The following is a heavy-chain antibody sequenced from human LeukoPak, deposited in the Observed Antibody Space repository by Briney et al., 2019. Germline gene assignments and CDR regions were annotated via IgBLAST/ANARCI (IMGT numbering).Heavy chain of an antibody. J-gene: IGHJ2*01. CDR1: GYSFTSYW. V-gene: IGHV5-51*01. D-gene: IGHD4-11*01. Sequence: GESLKISCKGSGYSFTSYWIGWVRQMPGKGLEWMGIIYPDDSDTRYSPSFQGQVTISADKSISTAYLQWSSLKASDTAMYYCARHGDPTTVTTWYFDLWGRGTLVTVSS. CDR2: IYPDDSDT. CDR3: ARHGDPTTVTTWYFDL.